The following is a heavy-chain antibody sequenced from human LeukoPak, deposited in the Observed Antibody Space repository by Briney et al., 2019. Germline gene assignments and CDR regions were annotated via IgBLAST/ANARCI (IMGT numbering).Heavy chain of an antibody. D-gene: IGHD4/OR15-4a*01. J-gene: IGHJ4*02. V-gene: IGHV4-38-2*02. CDR2: IYHSGST. Sequence: SETLSLTCTVSGYSISSGYYWGWIRQPPGKGLEWIGSIYHSGSTYYNPSLKSRVTISVDTSKNQFSLKLSSVTAADTAVYYCARNSIGVLWGQGTLVTVSS. CDR3: ARNSIGVL. CDR1: GYSISSGYY.